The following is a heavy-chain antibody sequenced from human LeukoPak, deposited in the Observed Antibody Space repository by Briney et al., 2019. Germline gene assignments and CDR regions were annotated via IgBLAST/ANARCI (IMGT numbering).Heavy chain of an antibody. J-gene: IGHJ4*02. D-gene: IGHD3-10*01. CDR3: ARRWFGEFPFFDY. Sequence: SETLSLTCTVSGGSISTYYWNWIRQPPGKGLEWIGSIYHSGSTYYNTSLKSRVTISVDTSKNQFSLKLSSVTAADTAVYYCARRWFGEFPFFDYWGQGTLVTVSS. CDR1: GGSISTYY. V-gene: IGHV4-59*08. CDR2: IYHSGST.